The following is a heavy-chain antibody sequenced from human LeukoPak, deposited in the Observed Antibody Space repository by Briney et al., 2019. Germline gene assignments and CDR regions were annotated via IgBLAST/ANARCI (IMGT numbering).Heavy chain of an antibody. V-gene: IGHV4-30-4*01. Sequence: PSETLSLTCTVSGGSISSGASYGTWIRQPPGKGLECIGYIYYSANTHYNPSLKSRVSISVDTAKNQFSLNLSSVTAADTAVYYCARDQNKYDSSGYYYYQYGMDVWGQGTTVTVSS. CDR3: ARDQNKYDSSGYYYYQYGMDV. CDR2: IYYSANT. CDR1: GGSISSGASY. J-gene: IGHJ6*02. D-gene: IGHD3-22*01.